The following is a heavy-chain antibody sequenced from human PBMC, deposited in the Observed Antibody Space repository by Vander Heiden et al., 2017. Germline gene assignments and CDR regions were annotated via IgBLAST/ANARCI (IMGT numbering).Heavy chain of an antibody. V-gene: IGHV3-30*18. CDR1: GFTLSSHG. J-gene: IGHJ6*02. Sequence: VQLVDSGGGVAQPGRSLRLSCAASGFTLSSHGMHWVRQAPGKGVGWVAVISYDGSNNYYADSVKGRFTISRDNSKNTLYLQMNSLRAEDTAVYYCAKDPYSGSYYYYYYGMDVWGQGTTVTVSS. CDR3: AKDPYSGSYYYYYYGMDV. D-gene: IGHD1-26*01. CDR2: ISYDGSNN.